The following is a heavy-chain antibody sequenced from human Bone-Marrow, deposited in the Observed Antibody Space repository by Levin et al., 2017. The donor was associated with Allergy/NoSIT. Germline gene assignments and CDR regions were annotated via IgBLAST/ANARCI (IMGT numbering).Heavy chain of an antibody. V-gene: IGHV3-48*01. J-gene: IGHJ6*02. D-gene: IGHD3-9*01. CDR3: AREFHSSRPQLFLNGVSHKYYNNGMDV. Sequence: GGSLRLSCAASGFPFSTYSFHWVRQAPGKGLEWLSYISASTTTTSYVDSVKGRFTISRDNAKNSLYLQMNSLRAEDTAVYYCAREFHSSRPQLFLNGVSHKYYNNGMDVWGQGTTVTVSS. CDR2: ISASTTTT. CDR1: GFPFSTYS.